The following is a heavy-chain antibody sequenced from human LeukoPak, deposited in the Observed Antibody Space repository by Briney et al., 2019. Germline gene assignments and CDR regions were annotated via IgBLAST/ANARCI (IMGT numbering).Heavy chain of an antibody. J-gene: IGHJ2*01. CDR2: IYYTGST. Sequence: SETLSLTCTVSGGSISSYYWSWIRQPPGKGLEWIGYIYYTGSTNYNPSLKSRVTISVDTSKNQFSLKLSSVTAADTAVYYCAGARGYFDLWGRGTLVTVSS. CDR1: GGSISSYY. V-gene: IGHV4-59*01. CDR3: AGARGYFDL.